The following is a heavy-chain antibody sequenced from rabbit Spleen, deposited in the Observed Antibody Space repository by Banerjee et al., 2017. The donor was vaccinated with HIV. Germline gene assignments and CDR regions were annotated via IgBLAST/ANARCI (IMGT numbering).Heavy chain of an antibody. CDR3: ARDTSSSFSSYGMDL. J-gene: IGHJ6*01. V-gene: IGHV1S45*01. Sequence: QEQLEESGGGLVKPEGSLTLTCTASGLDFSSGYWICWVRQAPGKGLEWIACIYTGSSGFTYFASWAKGRFTISKTSSTTVTLQMTSLTAADTATYFCARDTSSSFSSYGMDLWGPGTLVTV. CDR1: GLDFSSGYW. D-gene: IGHD1-1*01. CDR2: IYTGSSGFT.